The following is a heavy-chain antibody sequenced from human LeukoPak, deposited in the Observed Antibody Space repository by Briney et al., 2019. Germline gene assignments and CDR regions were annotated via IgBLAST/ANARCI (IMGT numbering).Heavy chain of an antibody. J-gene: IGHJ4*03. CDR1: GGSFSTYY. Sequence: SETLSLTCAVYGGSFSTYYWSWIRQSPGKGLEWIAEINHRGDTNYNPSVKSRVTISVDTYKNQFSLKITSLTAADTAVYYCARGPTISETGYFDYWGQGTLVTVSS. CDR3: ARGPTISETGYFDY. D-gene: IGHD1-1*01. CDR2: INHRGDT. V-gene: IGHV4-34*01.